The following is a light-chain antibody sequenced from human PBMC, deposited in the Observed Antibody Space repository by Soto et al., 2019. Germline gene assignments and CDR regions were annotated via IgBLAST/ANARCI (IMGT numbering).Light chain of an antibody. CDR3: HQYDSSPLT. V-gene: IGKV3-20*01. Sequence: EIVLTQSPGTLSLSPGERATLSCRASQSVSSSYLAWYQQKPGQAPRLLIYGASSRATGIPDRLSGSGSGTDFTLTISRLEPEDFAVYYCHQYDSSPLTFGGRTKVEIK. CDR1: QSVSSSY. J-gene: IGKJ4*01. CDR2: GAS.